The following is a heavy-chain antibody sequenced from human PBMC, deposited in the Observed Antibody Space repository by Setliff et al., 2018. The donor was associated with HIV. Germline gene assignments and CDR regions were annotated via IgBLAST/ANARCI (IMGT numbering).Heavy chain of an antibody. D-gene: IGHD3-16*01. CDR1: GFTFSNYW. CDR3: ARDYVWGRRAFDI. CDR2: IKPDGSEK. V-gene: IGHV3-7*01. J-gene: IGHJ3*02. Sequence: GGSLRLSCAASGFTFSNYWMSWVRQTPGKGPEWVANIKPDGSEKYYVDSVKGRFTISRDNAENSLYLQMNSLRAEDTAVYYCARDYVWGRRAFDIWGPGTMVTVSS.